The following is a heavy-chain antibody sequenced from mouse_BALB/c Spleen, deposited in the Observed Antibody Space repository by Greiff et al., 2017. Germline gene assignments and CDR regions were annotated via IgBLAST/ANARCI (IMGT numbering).Heavy chain of an antibody. D-gene: IGHD3-1*01. V-gene: IGHV5-6-5*01. J-gene: IGHJ4*01. CDR2: INSGGST. Sequence: VQLKESGGGLVQPGGSLKLSCAASGFTFSSYGMSWVRQTPDKRLELVATINSGGSTYYPDSVKGRFTISRDNARNILYLQMSSLRSEDTAMYYCALPASSGDWGQGTSVTVSS. CDR3: ALPASSGD. CDR1: GFTFSSYG.